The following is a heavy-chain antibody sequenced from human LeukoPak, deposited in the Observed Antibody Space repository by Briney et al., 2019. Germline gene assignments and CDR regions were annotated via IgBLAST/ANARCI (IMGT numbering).Heavy chain of an antibody. V-gene: IGHV4-4*07. CDR1: GGSISSYY. CDR2: IYTSGST. D-gene: IGHD6-13*01. CDR3: ARGTLRIAAALFDP. J-gene: IGHJ5*02. Sequence: PSETLSLTCTVSGGSISSYYWSWIRQPAGKGLEWIGRIYTSGSTNYNPSLKSRVTISIDTSKNQFSLKLRSVTAADTAMYYCARGTLRIAAALFDPWGQGTLVTVSS.